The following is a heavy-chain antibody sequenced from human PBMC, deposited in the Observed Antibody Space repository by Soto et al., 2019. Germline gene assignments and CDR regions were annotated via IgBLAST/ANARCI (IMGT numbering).Heavy chain of an antibody. J-gene: IGHJ3*01. CDR3: ARDLDGGYPSVVFDL. D-gene: IGHD3-16*01. CDR2: ISSGSNFK. V-gene: IGHV3-21*06. Sequence: PGGSLRLSCAASGFTFTHYMITWVRQAPGKGLEWVASISSGSNFKYHSDSMEGRFTISRDNAKNSVDLEMKRLKAGDTAVYYCARDLDGGYPSVVFDLWGQGTVVTVSS. CDR1: GFTFTHYM.